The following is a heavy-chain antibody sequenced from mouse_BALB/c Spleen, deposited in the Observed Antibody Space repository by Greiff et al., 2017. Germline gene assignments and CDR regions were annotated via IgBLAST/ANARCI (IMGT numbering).Heavy chain of an antibody. V-gene: IGHV1S135*01. J-gene: IGHJ3*01. Sequence: EVQLVESGPELMKPGASVKISCKASGYSFTSYYMHWVKQSHGKSLEWIGYIDPFNGGTSYNQKFKGKATLTVDKSSSTAYMHLSSLTSEDSAVYYCARSYGYEAWFAYWGQGTLVTVSA. CDR3: ARSYGYEAWFAY. CDR2: IDPFNGGT. D-gene: IGHD2-2*01. CDR1: GYSFTSYY.